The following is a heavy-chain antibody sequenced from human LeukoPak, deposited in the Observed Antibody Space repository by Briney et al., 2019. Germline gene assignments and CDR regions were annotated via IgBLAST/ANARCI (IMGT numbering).Heavy chain of an antibody. Sequence: ASVKVSCKASGYTFTRYYMHWVRQAPGQGLEWVGWINLNSGGTNYAQKFHGRGTMIRDTSISTAYMELSTLRSDDTAVYNCARPVTRQQLVGYWGQGTLVTVSS. CDR2: INLNSGGT. D-gene: IGHD6-13*01. J-gene: IGHJ4*02. V-gene: IGHV1-2*02. CDR3: ARPVTRQQLVGY. CDR1: GYTFTRYY.